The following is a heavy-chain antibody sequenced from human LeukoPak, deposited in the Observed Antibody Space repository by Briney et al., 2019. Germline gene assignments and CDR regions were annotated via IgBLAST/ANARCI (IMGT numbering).Heavy chain of an antibody. V-gene: IGHV3-23*01. CDR1: GFTFSSYA. CDR3: ANGWSPDY. Sequence: GGSLRLSCAASGFTFSSYAMSWIRQAPGKGLEWVSGISGSGGSTYYADSVKGRFTIFRDNSKNTLYLQMNSLRAEDTAVYHCANGWSPDYWGRGTLVTVSS. J-gene: IGHJ4*02. CDR2: ISGSGGST. D-gene: IGHD2-15*01.